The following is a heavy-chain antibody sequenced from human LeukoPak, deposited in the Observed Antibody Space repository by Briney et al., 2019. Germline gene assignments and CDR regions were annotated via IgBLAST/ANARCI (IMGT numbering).Heavy chain of an antibody. Sequence: PSETLSLTCAVSGGSFSNYYWSWIRQPPGKGLEWIGEIHPYGFTHFNPSLKSRLSISVDTSQNQFSLKLTSVTAADTAVYYCSRGSDESKTGDSWGQGSLVTVSS. CDR1: GGSFSNYY. D-gene: IGHD3-9*01. CDR3: SRGSDESKTGDS. V-gene: IGHV4-34*01. J-gene: IGHJ4*02. CDR2: IHPYGFT.